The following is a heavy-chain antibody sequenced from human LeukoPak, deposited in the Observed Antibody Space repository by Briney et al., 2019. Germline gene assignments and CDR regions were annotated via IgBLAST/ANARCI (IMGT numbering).Heavy chain of an antibody. J-gene: IGHJ4*01. D-gene: IGHD3-10*01. CDR2: INPNSGGT. Sequence: ASVKVSCKASGYTFTGYYMHWVRQAPGQGLEWMGWINPNSGGTNYAQKFQGRVTMTRDTSISTAYMELSRLRSDDTAVYYCAKGIGAGGSGSDFWGQGTLVTVSS. V-gene: IGHV1-2*02. CDR1: GYTFTGYY. CDR3: AKGIGAGGSGSDF.